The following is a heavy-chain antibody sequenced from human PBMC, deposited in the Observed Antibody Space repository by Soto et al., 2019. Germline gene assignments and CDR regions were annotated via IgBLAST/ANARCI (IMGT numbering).Heavy chain of an antibody. D-gene: IGHD6-6*01. J-gene: IGHJ4*02. CDR3: ARIPEGARSFDY. V-gene: IGHV2-26*01. CDR2: IFSNDEK. Sequence: QVTLKESGPVLVKPTETLTLTFTVSGFSLSNARLGVSWIRQPPGKALEWLAHIFSNDEKSYSTSLKSRLTISKDTSKRQVVLTMNIMGPEATATYFCARIPEGARSFDYWGQGTLVTVSS. CDR1: GFSLSNARLG.